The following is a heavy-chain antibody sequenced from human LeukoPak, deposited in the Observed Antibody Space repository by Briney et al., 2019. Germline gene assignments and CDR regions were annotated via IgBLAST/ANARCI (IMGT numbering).Heavy chain of an antibody. V-gene: IGHV1-2*02. D-gene: IGHD4/OR15-4a*01. J-gene: IGHJ4*02. Sequence: AASVKVSCKASGYTFTGYYMHWVRQAPGQGLEWMGWINPKTGDTNYAQNFQGRIAVTRDTSTISTVYMELSRLRSDDTAVYYCARDAARVPDYWGQGTLVTVSS. CDR1: GYTFTGYY. CDR2: INPKTGDT. CDR3: ARDAARVPDY.